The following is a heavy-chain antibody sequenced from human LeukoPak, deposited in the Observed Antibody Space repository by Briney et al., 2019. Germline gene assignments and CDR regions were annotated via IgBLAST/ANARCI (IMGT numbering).Heavy chain of an antibody. D-gene: IGHD6-13*01. V-gene: IGHV3-21*01. CDR2: ISSSSSYI. Sequence: GGSLRLSCAASGFTFSSYSMNWVRQAPGKGLEWVSSISSSSSYIYYADSVKGRFTISRDNAKNSLYLQMNSLRAEYTAVYYCARDRYSSTASDYWGQGTLVTVSS. CDR1: GFTFSSYS. CDR3: ARDRYSSTASDY. J-gene: IGHJ4*02.